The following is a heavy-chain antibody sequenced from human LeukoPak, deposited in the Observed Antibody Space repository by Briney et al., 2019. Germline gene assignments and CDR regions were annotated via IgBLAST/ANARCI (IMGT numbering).Heavy chain of an antibody. J-gene: IGHJ4*02. CDR2: IYHSGST. CDR1: GYSISSGYY. Sequence: PSETLSLTCAVSGYSISSGYYWGWIRPPPGKGLEWIGSIYHSGSTYYNPSLRSRVTISVDTSKNQFSLKLSFVTAADTAVYYCARHHTGDYYDSSGYYYFDYWGQGTLVTVSS. V-gene: IGHV4-38-2*01. D-gene: IGHD3-22*01. CDR3: ARHHTGDYYDSSGYYYFDY.